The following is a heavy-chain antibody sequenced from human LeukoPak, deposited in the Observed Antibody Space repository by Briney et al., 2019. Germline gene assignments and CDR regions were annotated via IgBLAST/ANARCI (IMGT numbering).Heavy chain of an antibody. CDR2: IYSSGST. V-gene: IGHV3-53*01. J-gene: IGHJ4*02. CDR1: GFTVSSNY. Sequence: GGSLRLSCAASGFTVSSNYMSWVRQAPGKGLEWVSVIYSSGSTYYADSVKGRFTISRDNSKNTLHLQMNTLRAEDTAVYYCARELRGSFDYWGQGTLVTVSS. D-gene: IGHD2-15*01. CDR3: ARELRGSFDY.